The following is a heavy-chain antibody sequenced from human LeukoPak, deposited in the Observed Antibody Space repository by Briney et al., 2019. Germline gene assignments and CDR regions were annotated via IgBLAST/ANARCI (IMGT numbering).Heavy chain of an antibody. CDR2: IYHSGST. CDR1: GGSISSGGYS. V-gene: IGHV4-30-2*01. J-gene: IGHJ4*02. D-gene: IGHD2-15*01. Sequence: SETLSLTCTVSGGSISSGGYSWSWIRQPPGTGLEWIGYIYHSGSTYYNPSLKSRVTISVDRSKNQFSLKLSSVTAADTAVYYCARVSIVGGYYFDYWGQGTLVTVSS. CDR3: ARVSIVGGYYFDY.